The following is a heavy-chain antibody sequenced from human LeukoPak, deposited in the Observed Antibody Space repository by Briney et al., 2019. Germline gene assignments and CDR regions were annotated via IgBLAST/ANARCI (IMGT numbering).Heavy chain of an antibody. CDR2: IKQDGSEK. CDR3: ARDGVPAAPGDWFDP. V-gene: IGHV3-7*01. Sequence: GGSLRLSCAASGFTFSSYWMSWVRQAPGKGLEWVANIKQDGSEKYYVDSVKGRFTISRDNAKNSLYLQMNSLRAEDTAVYYCARDGVPAAPGDWFDPWGQGTLVTVSS. J-gene: IGHJ5*02. CDR1: GFTFSSYW. D-gene: IGHD2-2*01.